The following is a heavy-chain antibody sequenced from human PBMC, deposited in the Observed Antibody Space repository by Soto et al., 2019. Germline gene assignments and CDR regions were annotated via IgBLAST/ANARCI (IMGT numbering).Heavy chain of an antibody. CDR3: TTRPVTIFGVAIPPHYYYGMDV. D-gene: IGHD3-3*01. V-gene: IGHV3-15*07. J-gene: IGHJ6*02. CDR1: GFTFSSYS. Sequence: GGSLRLSCAASGFTFSSYSMNWVRQAPGKGLEWVGRIKSKTDGGTTDYAAPVKGRFTISRDDSKNTLYLQMNSLKTEDTAVYYCTTRPVTIFGVAIPPHYYYGMDVWGQGTTVTVSS. CDR2: IKSKTDGGTT.